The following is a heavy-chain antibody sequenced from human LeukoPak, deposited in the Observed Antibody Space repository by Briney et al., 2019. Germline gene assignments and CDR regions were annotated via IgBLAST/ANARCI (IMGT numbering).Heavy chain of an antibody. J-gene: IGHJ3*02. Sequence: GGSLRLSCAASGFTFSSYWMHWVRQVPGKGLVWVSRIGTDGRTTTYADYVKGRFTISRDNAKNTLYLQMNSLRAEDTAVYYCARDKYGGNSNAFDIWGQGTLVTVSS. D-gene: IGHD4-23*01. CDR2: IGTDGRTT. V-gene: IGHV3-74*01. CDR1: GFTFSSYW. CDR3: ARDKYGGNSNAFDI.